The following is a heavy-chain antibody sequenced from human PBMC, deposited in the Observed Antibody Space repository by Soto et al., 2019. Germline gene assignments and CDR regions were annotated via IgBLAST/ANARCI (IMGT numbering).Heavy chain of an antibody. V-gene: IGHV3-74*01. Sequence: GGSLRLSCAASGFTFSSYWMHWVRQAPGKGLVWVSRINSDGSSTSYADSVKGRFTISRDNAKNTLYLQMNSLRAEDTAVYYCARWQLWFGELYYYYGMDVWGQGTTVTVSS. J-gene: IGHJ6*02. CDR1: GFTFSSYW. CDR2: INSDGSST. D-gene: IGHD3-10*01. CDR3: ARWQLWFGELYYYYGMDV.